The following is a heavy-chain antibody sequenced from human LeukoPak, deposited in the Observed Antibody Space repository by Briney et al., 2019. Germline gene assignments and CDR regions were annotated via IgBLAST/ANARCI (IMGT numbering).Heavy chain of an antibody. CDR3: ARGGRPDY. CDR1: GFIFNNYA. V-gene: IGHV3-9*01. Sequence: GGSLRLSCAGSGFIFNNYAMHWVRQPPGKGLEWVSGISWNSGTIDYVDSVKGRFTISRDNAKNSLYLQMSSLRAEDTAVYYCARGGRPDYWGQGTLVTVSS. D-gene: IGHD3-10*01. J-gene: IGHJ4*02. CDR2: ISWNSGTI.